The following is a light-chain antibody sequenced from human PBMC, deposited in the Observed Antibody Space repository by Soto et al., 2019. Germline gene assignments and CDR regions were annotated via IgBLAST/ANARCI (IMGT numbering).Light chain of an antibody. V-gene: IGKV3-15*01. J-gene: IGKJ5*01. Sequence: EIVMTQSPATLSVSPGERATLSCRASQSVSSNLAWYQQKPGQAPRLLIYGASTRATGIPARFSGSRSATDFTLTISSLQSEDFALYYCQQYNNWPRTFGQGTRLEIK. CDR2: GAS. CDR1: QSVSSN. CDR3: QQYNNWPRT.